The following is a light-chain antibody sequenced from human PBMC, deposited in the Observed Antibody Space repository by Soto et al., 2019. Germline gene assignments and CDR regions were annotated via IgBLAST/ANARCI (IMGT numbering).Light chain of an antibody. CDR2: LGS. V-gene: IGKV2-28*01. CDR1: QSLLQSNGYNC. J-gene: IGKJ2*01. Sequence: DIVMTQSPLSLPVTPGEPASISCRSSQSLLQSNGYNCLDWYLQKPGQSPQLLIYLGSNRVSGVPDRFSGSGSGTDFTLKISRVEAEDVGVYYCMQALQTPFTFGQGTKLEIK. CDR3: MQALQTPFT.